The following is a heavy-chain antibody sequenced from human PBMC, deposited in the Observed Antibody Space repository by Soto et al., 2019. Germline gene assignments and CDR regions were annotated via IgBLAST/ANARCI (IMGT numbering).Heavy chain of an antibody. V-gene: IGHV1-45*02. J-gene: IGHJ6*03. Sequence: ASVKVSCKASGYTFTYRYLHWVRQAPGQALEWMGWITPFNGNTNYAQKFQDRVTITRDRSMSTAYMELSSLRSEDTAMYYCASGSRMRVAATYEYYMDVWGKGTTVTVSS. CDR2: ITPFNGNT. CDR3: ASGSRMRVAATYEYYMDV. CDR1: GYTFTYRY. D-gene: IGHD2-15*01.